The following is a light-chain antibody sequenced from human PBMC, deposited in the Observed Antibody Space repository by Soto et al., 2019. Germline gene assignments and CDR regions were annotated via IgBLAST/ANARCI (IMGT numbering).Light chain of an antibody. J-gene: IGLJ2*01. V-gene: IGLV2-14*01. CDR1: SSDVGGYDY. Sequence: QSALTQPATVSGSPGQTITISCTGTSSDVGGYDYVSWYQQHPGKVPKLIIYEVSIRASGVSNRFSASKSANTASLTISGLQPEDEADYYCSSFTSSGTLFGGGTKVTVL. CDR3: SSFTSSGTL. CDR2: EVS.